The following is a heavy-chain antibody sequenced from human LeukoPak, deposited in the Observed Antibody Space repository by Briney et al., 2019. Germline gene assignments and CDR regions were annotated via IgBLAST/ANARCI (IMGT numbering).Heavy chain of an antibody. J-gene: IGHJ4*02. Sequence: SETLSLTCAVYGGSFSGYYWSWIRQPPGKGLEWIGEINHSGSTNYNPSLKSRVTISVDTSKNQFSLKLSSVTAADTAVYYCARGLYDSSGYHFDYWGQGTLVTASS. D-gene: IGHD3-22*01. CDR1: GGSFSGYY. CDR2: INHSGST. V-gene: IGHV4-34*01. CDR3: ARGLYDSSGYHFDY.